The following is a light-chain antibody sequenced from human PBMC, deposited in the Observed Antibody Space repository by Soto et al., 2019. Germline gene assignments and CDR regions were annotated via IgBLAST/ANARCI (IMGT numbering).Light chain of an antibody. V-gene: IGLV2-8*01. CDR2: EVT. CDR1: SNDIGGYKY. CDR3: ASYGGDNNFYV. Sequence: QSALTQPPSASGSPGQSVAISCTGTSNDIGGYKYVSWYQQHPGKAPKLILYEVTKRPSGVPDRFSGSKSGNTASLTVSGLQAEDEADYFCASYGGDNNFYVFGIGTKVTVL. J-gene: IGLJ1*01.